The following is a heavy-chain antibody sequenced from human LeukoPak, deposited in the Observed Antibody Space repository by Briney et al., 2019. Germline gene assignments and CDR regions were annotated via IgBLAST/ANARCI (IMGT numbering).Heavy chain of an antibody. CDR1: GASINSANYY. D-gene: IGHD2-2*01. CDR3: ARRAVPSANSRSHFDS. V-gene: IGHV4-31*03. CDR2: IYYLGSA. Sequence: SETLSLTCTVSGASINSANYYWTWIRQHPGKGLEWIGYIYYLGSAYYNPSLRSRVTISLATSQSQFSLEVTSVTAADTAIYFCARRAVPSANSRSHFDSWGPGILVTVSS. J-gene: IGHJ4*02.